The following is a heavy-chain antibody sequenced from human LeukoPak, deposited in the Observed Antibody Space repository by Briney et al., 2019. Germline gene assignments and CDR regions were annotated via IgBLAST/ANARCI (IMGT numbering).Heavy chain of an antibody. J-gene: IGHJ4*02. V-gene: IGHV3-30*02. CDR2: IRYDGSNK. CDR1: GFTFSSYG. D-gene: IGHD6-13*01. Sequence: GGSLRLSRAASGFTFSSYGMHWVRQAPGKGLEWVAFIRYDGSNKYYADSVKGRFTISRDNSKNTLYLQMNSLRPEDTAVYYCAKDGRAAAGTFDYWGQGTLVTVSS. CDR3: AKDGRAAAGTFDY.